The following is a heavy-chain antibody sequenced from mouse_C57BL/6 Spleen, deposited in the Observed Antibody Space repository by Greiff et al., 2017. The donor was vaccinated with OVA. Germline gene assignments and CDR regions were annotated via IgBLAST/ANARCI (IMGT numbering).Heavy chain of an antibody. CDR3: ARISIYYYGSSLYYYAMDY. CDR1: GYTFTSYW. CDR2: IDPSDSYT. V-gene: IGHV1-69*01. Sequence: QVQLQQPGAELVMPGASVKLSCKASGYTFTSYWMHWVKQRPGQGLEWIGEIDPSDSYTNYNQKFKGKSTLTVDKSSSIAYMQLSSLTSEDSAVYYCARISIYYYGSSLYYYAMDYWGQGTSVTVSS. D-gene: IGHD1-1*01. J-gene: IGHJ4*01.